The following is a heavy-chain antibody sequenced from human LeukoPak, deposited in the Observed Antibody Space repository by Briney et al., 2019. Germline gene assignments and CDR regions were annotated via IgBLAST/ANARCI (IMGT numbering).Heavy chain of an antibody. CDR1: GFTFSSYS. D-gene: IGHD1-26*01. V-gene: IGHV3-21*06. J-gene: IGHJ6*03. CDR3: ARDPYSGSYGDYYYYYMDV. Sequence: GGSLRLSCAASGFTFSSYSMNWVRQAPGKGLEWVSSISSSSSYIYYADSVKGRFTISRDNAKSSLYLQMNSLRDEDTAVYYCARDPYSGSYGDYYYYYMDVWGKGTTVTIPS. CDR2: ISSSSSYI.